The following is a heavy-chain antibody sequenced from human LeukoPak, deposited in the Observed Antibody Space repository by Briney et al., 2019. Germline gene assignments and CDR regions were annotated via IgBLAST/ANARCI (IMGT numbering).Heavy chain of an antibody. CDR2: ISSSSSTI. Sequence: GGSLRLSCAASGFTFSSYSMNWVRQAPGKGLEWVSYISSSSSTIYYADSVKGRFTISRDNAKNSLYLQMNSLRAEDTAVYYCARLYGSSDPWGQGTLVTVSS. CDR1: GFTFSSYS. J-gene: IGHJ5*02. V-gene: IGHV3-48*01. D-gene: IGHD2-2*02. CDR3: ARLYGSSDP.